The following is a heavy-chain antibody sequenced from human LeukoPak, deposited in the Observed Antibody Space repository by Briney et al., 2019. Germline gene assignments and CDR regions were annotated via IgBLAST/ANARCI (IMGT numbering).Heavy chain of an antibody. D-gene: IGHD3-10*01. CDR2: IIPIFGTA. CDR1: GGTFSSYA. Sequence: GSSVKVSCRASGGTFSSYAISWVRQAPGQGLEWMGGIIPIFGTANYAQKFQGRVTITADESTSTAYMELSSLRSEDTAVYYCARDSEVRRNLWHYWGQGTLVTVSS. V-gene: IGHV1-69*01. J-gene: IGHJ4*02. CDR3: ARDSEVRRNLWHY.